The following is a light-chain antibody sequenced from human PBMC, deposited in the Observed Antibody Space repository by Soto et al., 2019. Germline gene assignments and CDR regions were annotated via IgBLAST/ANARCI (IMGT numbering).Light chain of an antibody. CDR2: DAS. J-gene: IGKJ1*01. V-gene: IGKV1-5*01. CDR1: ESIIGW. Sequence: DIQLTQSPSTLSASVGDTVTISCRASESIIGWLAWYQQRPGSAPKLLIYDASSLEGGVPSRFTGEGSGTEFSLTIASLQPDDFGTYYCQQYKSYPWTFGQGTKVDLK. CDR3: QQYKSYPWT.